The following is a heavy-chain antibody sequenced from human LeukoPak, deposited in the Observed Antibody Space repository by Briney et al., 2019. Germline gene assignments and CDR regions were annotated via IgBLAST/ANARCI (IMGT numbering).Heavy chain of an antibody. D-gene: IGHD6-13*01. CDR1: GYSFSNYW. J-gene: IGHJ4*02. V-gene: IGHV5-51*01. CDR2: IYPGDSDV. Sequence: GESLKISCKGSGYSFSNYWIGWVRQMPGKGLEWMGIIYPGDSDVRYSPSFQGQVTISADKSISTAYLQWSSLQASDTAMYYCARQGYNSTWDRYLAYWGQGTQVTFSS. CDR3: ARQGYNSTWDRYLAY.